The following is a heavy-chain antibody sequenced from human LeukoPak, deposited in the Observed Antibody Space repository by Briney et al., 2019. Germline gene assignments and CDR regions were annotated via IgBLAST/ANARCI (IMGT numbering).Heavy chain of an antibody. V-gene: IGHV3-7*01. J-gene: IGHJ3*02. D-gene: IGHD5-18*01. Sequence: GGSLRLSCAASGFTFSSYWMSWVRQAPGKGLEWVANIKQDGSEKYYVDSVKGRFTISRDNAKNSLYLQMNSLRAEDTAVYYCARDGRIQLWLGDAFDIWGQGTMVTVSS. CDR1: GFTFSSYW. CDR3: ARDGRIQLWLGDAFDI. CDR2: IKQDGSEK.